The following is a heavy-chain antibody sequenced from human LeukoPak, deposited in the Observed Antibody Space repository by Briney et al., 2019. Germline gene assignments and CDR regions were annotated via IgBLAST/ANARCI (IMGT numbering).Heavy chain of an antibody. CDR1: GFTFDDYG. D-gene: IGHD2-2*01. Sequence: GGSLRLSCAASGFTFDDYGMSRVRQAPGKGLEWVSGINWNGGSTGYADSVKGRFTISRDNAKNSLYLQMNSLRAEDTALYYCARVLGSSYLLNWFDPWGQGTLVTVSS. CDR3: ARVLGSSYLLNWFDP. J-gene: IGHJ5*02. CDR2: INWNGGST. V-gene: IGHV3-20*04.